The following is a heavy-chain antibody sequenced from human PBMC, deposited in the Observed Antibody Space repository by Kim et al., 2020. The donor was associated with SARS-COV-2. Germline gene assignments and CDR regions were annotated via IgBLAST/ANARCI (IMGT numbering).Heavy chain of an antibody. V-gene: IGHV4-59*08. CDR2: IYYSGST. CDR1: GGSISSYY. Sequence: SETLSLTCTVSGGSISSYYWSWIRQPPGKGLEWIGYIYYSGSTNYNPSLKSRVTISVDTSKNQFSLKLSSVTAADTAVYYCARQLIYCSSTSCYDTYYYYGMDVWGQGTPVTVSS. D-gene: IGHD2-2*01. J-gene: IGHJ6*02. CDR3: ARQLIYCSSTSCYDTYYYYGMDV.